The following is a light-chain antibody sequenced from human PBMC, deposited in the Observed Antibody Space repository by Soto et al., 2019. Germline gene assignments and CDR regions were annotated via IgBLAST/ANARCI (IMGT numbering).Light chain of an antibody. CDR1: QSISSW. J-gene: IGKJ4*01. Sequence: DIQMTQSPSTLSASVGDRVTITCRASQSISSWLAWYQQKPGKAPKLMIYKASSLEGGVPSRFSSSGSGTDFPLTISSLQPDDFATYYCQQYHSYSLTFGGGTKVDIK. V-gene: IGKV1-5*03. CDR3: QQYHSYSLT. CDR2: KAS.